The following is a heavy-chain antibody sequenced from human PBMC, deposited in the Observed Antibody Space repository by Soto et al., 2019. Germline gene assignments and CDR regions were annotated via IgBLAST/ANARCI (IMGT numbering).Heavy chain of an antibody. D-gene: IGHD6-19*01. J-gene: IGHJ4*02. CDR3: ASSGWWYFDY. CDR2: IYYSGST. V-gene: IGHV4-39*01. Sequence: QLQLQESGPGLVKPSETLSLTCTVSGGSISSSSYYWGWIRQPPGKGLEWIGSIYYSGSTYYNPSLKSRVTISVNTSKNQFSLKLSSVTAADTAVYYCASSGWWYFDYWGQGTLVTVSS. CDR1: GGSISSSSYY.